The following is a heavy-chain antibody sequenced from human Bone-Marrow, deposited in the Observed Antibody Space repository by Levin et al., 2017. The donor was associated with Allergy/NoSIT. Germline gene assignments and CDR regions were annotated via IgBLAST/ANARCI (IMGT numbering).Heavy chain of an antibody. D-gene: IGHD7-27*01. CDR3: AKNPPLTGELDH. CDR2: MNPSSGNT. J-gene: IGHJ4*02. V-gene: IGHV1-8*01. CDR1: GYTFTSYD. Sequence: GESLKISCKASGYTFTSYDINWVRQATGQGLEWMGWMNPSSGNTGYAQKFQGRVSMTRDTSISTAYMELSSLRSEDTAVYYCAKNPPLTGELDHWGQGTLVTVSS.